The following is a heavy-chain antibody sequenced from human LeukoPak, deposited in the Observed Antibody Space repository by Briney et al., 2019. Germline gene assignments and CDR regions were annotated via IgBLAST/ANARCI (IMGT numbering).Heavy chain of an antibody. CDR1: GFTFSGSA. Sequence: PGGSLRLSCADSGFTFSGSALHWIRQAPGKGLEWVGRIRGKANNHATAYAASVKGRFTTSRDDSNNTAYLQMNSLKTEDTAMYFCTRRPGPGGPYWYFDLWGRGTPVTVSS. V-gene: IGHV3-73*01. CDR3: TRRPGPGGPYWYFDL. CDR2: IRGKANNHAT. D-gene: IGHD3-16*01. J-gene: IGHJ2*01.